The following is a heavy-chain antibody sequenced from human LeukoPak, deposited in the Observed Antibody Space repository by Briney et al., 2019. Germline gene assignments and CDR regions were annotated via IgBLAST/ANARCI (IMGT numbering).Heavy chain of an antibody. CDR2: IGTSGDT. J-gene: IGHJ4*02. CDR3: SRVSSSGWPNYFDY. V-gene: IGHV3-13*04. D-gene: IGHD6-19*01. Sequence: GGSLRLSCAASGFTFSRYDMHWVRQATGKGLEWVSVIGTSGDTYYAGSVKGRFTISRDNAKNSLYLQMNSLTAGDTAVYYCSRVSSSGWPNYFDYWGQGTLVTVSS. CDR1: GFTFSRYD.